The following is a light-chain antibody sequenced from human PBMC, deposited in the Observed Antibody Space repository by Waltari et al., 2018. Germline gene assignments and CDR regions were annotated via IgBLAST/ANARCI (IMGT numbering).Light chain of an antibody. CDR3: CSYVGTNSVI. CDR1: NSDVGQYNF. J-gene: IGLJ2*01. Sequence: QSALTQPASVSGSPGQSITISCTGTNSDVGQYNFVSWYQHHPGKVPKLIIYEVTKRPSEASHRFSGSKSGNTASLTISGLQAEDEADYYCCSYVGTNSVIFGGGTRLTVL. CDR2: EVT. V-gene: IGLV2-23*02.